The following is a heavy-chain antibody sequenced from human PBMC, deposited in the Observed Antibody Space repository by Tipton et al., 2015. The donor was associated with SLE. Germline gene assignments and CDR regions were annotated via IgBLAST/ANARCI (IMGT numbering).Heavy chain of an antibody. Sequence: QLVQSGPEVKKPGASVKVSCKASGYTFTSYDINWVRQATGQGLEWMGWMNPNSGNTGYAQKFQGGVTMTRNTSISTAYMELSSLRSEDTAVYYCARANPHMVVVPSAIKHYCYYMDFWVKVTTLAVSS. J-gene: IGHJ6*03. D-gene: IGHD2-2*02. CDR3: ARANPHMVVVPSAIKHYCYYMDF. CDR2: MNPNSGNT. V-gene: IGHV1-8*01. CDR1: GYTFTSYD.